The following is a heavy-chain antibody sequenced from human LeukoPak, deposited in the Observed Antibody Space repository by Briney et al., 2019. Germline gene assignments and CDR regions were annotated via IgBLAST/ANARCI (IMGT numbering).Heavy chain of an antibody. D-gene: IGHD4-17*01. CDR3: AKGQLWIAAVTTSFFDP. CDR1: GFTFSSYG. J-gene: IGHJ5*02. V-gene: IGHV3-30*18. Sequence: PGGSLRLSCAASGFTFSSYGMHWVRQAPGKGLEWVAVISYDGSNKYYADSVKGRFTISRDNSKNTLYLQMNSLRAEDTAVYYCAKGQLWIAAVTTSFFDPWGQGPLVTVSS. CDR2: ISYDGSNK.